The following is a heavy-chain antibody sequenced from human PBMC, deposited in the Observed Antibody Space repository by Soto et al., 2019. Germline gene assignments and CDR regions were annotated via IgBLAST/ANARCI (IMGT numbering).Heavy chain of an antibody. D-gene: IGHD5-12*01. CDR1: GGSISSGDYY. Sequence: QVQLQESGPGLVKPSQTLSLTCTVSGGSISSGDYYWSWIRQPPGKGLEWIGYIYYSGSTYYNPSLKSRVTISVHTSKNQFSLKLSSVTAADTAVYYCARDFRGEYSGYDTNWFDPWGQGTLVTVSS. CDR3: ARDFRGEYSGYDTNWFDP. CDR2: IYYSGST. J-gene: IGHJ5*02. V-gene: IGHV4-30-4*01.